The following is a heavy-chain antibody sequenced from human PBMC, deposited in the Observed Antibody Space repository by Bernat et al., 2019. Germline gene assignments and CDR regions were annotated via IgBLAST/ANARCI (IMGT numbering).Heavy chain of an antibody. Sequence: QVQLVESGGGVVQPGKSLRLSCAASGITFSSYAMHWVRQAPGKGLEWVAVISYDGSNKYYADSVKGRFTISRDNFKNTLYLQMNILRAEDTAIYYCAKESPRLDYWGQGTLVTVSS. V-gene: IGHV3-30-3*01. CDR2: ISYDGSNK. J-gene: IGHJ4*02. CDR3: AKESPRLDY. CDR1: GITFSSYA.